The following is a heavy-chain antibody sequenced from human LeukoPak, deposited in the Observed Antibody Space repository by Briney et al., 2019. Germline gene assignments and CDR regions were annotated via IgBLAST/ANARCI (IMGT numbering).Heavy chain of an antibody. CDR2: ISAYNGNT. V-gene: IGHV1-18*01. Sequence: ASVTVSCTASGYTFTSYGISWVRQAPGQGLEWMGWISAYNGNTNYAQTLQGRVTMTTDTSTSTAYMELRSLRSDDTAVYYCARGPYCGGDCYLSYYGMDVWGQGTTVTVSS. J-gene: IGHJ6*02. CDR3: ARGPYCGGDCYLSYYGMDV. CDR1: GYTFTSYG. D-gene: IGHD2-21*02.